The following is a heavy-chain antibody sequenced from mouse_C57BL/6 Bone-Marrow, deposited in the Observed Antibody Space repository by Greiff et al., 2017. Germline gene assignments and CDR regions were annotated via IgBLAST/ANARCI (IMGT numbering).Heavy chain of an antibody. V-gene: IGHV1-19*01. CDR3: ARDPAWFAY. CDR1: GYTFTDYY. CDR2: INPYNGGT. Sequence: VQLQQSGPVLVKPGASVKMSCKASGYTFTDYYMNWVKQSHGKSLEWIGVINPYNGGTSYNQKFKGKATLTVDKSSSTAYMQLSSLTSEDSAVYYCARDPAWFAYWGQGTLVTVSA. J-gene: IGHJ3*01.